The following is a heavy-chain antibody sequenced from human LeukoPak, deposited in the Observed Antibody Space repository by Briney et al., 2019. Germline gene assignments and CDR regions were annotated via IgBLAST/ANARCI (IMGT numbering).Heavy chain of an antibody. Sequence: PSETLSLTCAVYGGSFSGYYWSWTRQPPGKGLEWIGEINHSGSTDCNPSLKSRVTISVDTSKNQFSLKLRSVTAADTAVYFCARIIRTAGYYSNPKSGAFDFWGQGTPVTVSS. CDR2: INHSGST. D-gene: IGHD3-9*01. V-gene: IGHV4-34*01. CDR1: GGSFSGYY. J-gene: IGHJ4*02. CDR3: ARIIRTAGYYSNPKSGAFDF.